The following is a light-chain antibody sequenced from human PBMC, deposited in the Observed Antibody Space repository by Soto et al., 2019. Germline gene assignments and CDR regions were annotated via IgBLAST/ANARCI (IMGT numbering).Light chain of an antibody. Sequence: QSALTQPASVSESPGQSITISCIGTSRDVGAYDHVSWYQQHPGKAPKVIISEVSNRPSGVSTRFSGSKSGNTASLTISGLQTEDEADYYCSSYTSSTTWVFGGGTKLTVL. J-gene: IGLJ3*02. CDR2: EVS. V-gene: IGLV2-14*01. CDR3: SSYTSSTTWV. CDR1: SRDVGAYDH.